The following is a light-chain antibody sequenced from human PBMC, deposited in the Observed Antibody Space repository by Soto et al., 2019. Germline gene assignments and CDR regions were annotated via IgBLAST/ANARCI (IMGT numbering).Light chain of an antibody. V-gene: IGLV2-14*01. CDR1: SSDVGTYDY. J-gene: IGLJ1*01. CDR3: CSFSTSGTHV. CDR2: DVN. Sequence: QSALTQPASVSGSPGQSITISCTGTSSDVGTYDYVSWHQQHPGKAPKLIIYDVNNRPSGVSSRFSGSKSGNTASLTISGLQAEDEADYYCCSFSTSGTHVFGTGTKLTVI.